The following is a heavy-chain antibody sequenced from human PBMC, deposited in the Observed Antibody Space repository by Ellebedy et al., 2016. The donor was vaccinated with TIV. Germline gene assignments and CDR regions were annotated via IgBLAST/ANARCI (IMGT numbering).Heavy chain of an antibody. J-gene: IGHJ6*03. CDR3: ARWRVGDLYYFYYYIDV. V-gene: IGHV4-59*08. CDR1: GGSIRTYS. Sequence: MPSETLSLTCAVSGGSIRTYSWSWIRQPPGKGLEWIGYIYGSGTTKYNPSLKNRVTISLDTSKNQFSLNLSSVTAADTAVYYCARWRVGDLYYFYYYIDVWGKGTTVTVSS. CDR2: IYGSGTT. D-gene: IGHD2-21*02.